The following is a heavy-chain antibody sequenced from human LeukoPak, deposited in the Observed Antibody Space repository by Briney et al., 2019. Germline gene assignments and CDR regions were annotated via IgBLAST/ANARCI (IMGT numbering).Heavy chain of an antibody. Sequence: SETLSLTCAVYGGSFSGYYWSWIRQPPGKGLEWIGEINHSGSTNYNPSLKSRVTISVDTSKNQFSLKLSSVTAADTAVYYCARGKRSSSSSGGDYWGQGTLVTVSS. CDR2: INHSGST. D-gene: IGHD6-6*01. J-gene: IGHJ4*02. CDR1: GGSFSGYY. CDR3: ARGKRSSSSSGGDY. V-gene: IGHV4-34*01.